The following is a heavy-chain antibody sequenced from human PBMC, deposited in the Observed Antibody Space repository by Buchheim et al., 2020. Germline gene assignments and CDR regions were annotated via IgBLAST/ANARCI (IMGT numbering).Heavy chain of an antibody. Sequence: EVQLLQSGGGLVQPGGSLRLSCAVSGLAFSGNRMSWVRQAPGKGLEWVANINQDGSEKSYVDSVKGRFTISRDNSKNSLYLQMDSLRVEDTAVYYCTNIGYCIGGTCYAWPLDYWGLGTL. V-gene: IGHV3-7*01. CDR1: GLAFSGNR. J-gene: IGHJ4*02. CDR2: INQDGSEK. D-gene: IGHD2-15*01. CDR3: TNIGYCIGGTCYAWPLDY.